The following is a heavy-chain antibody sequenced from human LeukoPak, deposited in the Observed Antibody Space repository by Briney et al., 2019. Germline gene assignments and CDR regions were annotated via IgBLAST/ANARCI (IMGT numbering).Heavy chain of an antibody. CDR2: INHSGST. J-gene: IGHJ5*02. Sequence: SETLSLTCAVYGGSFSGYYWSWIRQPPGKGLEWIGEINHSGSTNYNPSLKSRVTISVDTSKNQFSLKLSSVTAADTAVYYCARRSYGSGSYPSWGQGTLVTVSS. CDR1: GGSFSGYY. V-gene: IGHV4-34*01. D-gene: IGHD3-10*01. CDR3: ARRSYGSGSYPS.